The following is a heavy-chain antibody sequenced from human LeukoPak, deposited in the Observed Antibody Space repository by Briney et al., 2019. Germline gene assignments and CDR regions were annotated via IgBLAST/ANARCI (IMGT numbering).Heavy chain of an antibody. CDR2: INWNGGST. J-gene: IGHJ4*02. Sequence: GGSLRLSCVTSGFTFDDYGMSWVRQAPGKGLEWVSGINWNGGSTGYADSLQGRFTISRDKAKNSLYLQIYNLRAEDTAFYFCARDRPSGFYFDSWGQGTLVIVSS. V-gene: IGHV3-20*04. CDR3: ARDRPSGFYFDS. D-gene: IGHD3-10*01. CDR1: GFTFDDYG.